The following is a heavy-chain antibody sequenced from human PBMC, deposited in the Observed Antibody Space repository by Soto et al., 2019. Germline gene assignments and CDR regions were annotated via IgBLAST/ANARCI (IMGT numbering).Heavy chain of an antibody. Sequence: QVQLQQWGAGLLKPSETLSLTCAVYGGSFSGYFCYWIRQPPGKGLEWIGEINPSGSINYNPSLKGRLPISDDTAKSQFSLGLSSVTAAATAVYYCATIVGATTEIRGSPRDSWGQGTRVTVSS. CDR1: GGSFSGYF. V-gene: IGHV4-34*02. J-gene: IGHJ4*02. D-gene: IGHD3-10*01. CDR2: INPSGSI. CDR3: ATIVGATTEIRGSPRDS.